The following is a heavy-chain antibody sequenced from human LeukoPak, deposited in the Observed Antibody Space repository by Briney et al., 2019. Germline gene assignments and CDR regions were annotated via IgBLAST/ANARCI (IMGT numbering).Heavy chain of an antibody. D-gene: IGHD2-15*01. J-gene: IGHJ4*02. CDR1: GDSFTCYF. CDR3: VIGVGWQPDY. CDR2: IYKIGTT. Sequence: SETLSLTCTVFGDSFTCYFLNWVRQPPGKGLEWIGHIYKIGTTNYNPSLKSRLTISADTSKNQFSLQLRSVTAADTAVYYCVIGVGWQPDYWGQGALVTVSS. V-gene: IGHV4-59*01.